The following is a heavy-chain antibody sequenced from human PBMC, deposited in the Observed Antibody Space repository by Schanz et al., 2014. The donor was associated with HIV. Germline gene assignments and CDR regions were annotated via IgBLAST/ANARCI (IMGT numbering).Heavy chain of an antibody. CDR2: ISYDGTNK. J-gene: IGHJ4*02. V-gene: IGHV3-33*05. CDR3: ARGFQGFDY. Sequence: QVQLVESGGGVVQPGRSLRLSCVASGFSFNNYGMHWVRQAPGKGLEWVAVISYDGTNKVYADSVKGRFTVSRDNSKNTLYLQLKSLRAEDTSVYYCARGFQGFDYWGQGTLVTVSS. D-gene: IGHD3-10*01. CDR1: GFSFNNYG.